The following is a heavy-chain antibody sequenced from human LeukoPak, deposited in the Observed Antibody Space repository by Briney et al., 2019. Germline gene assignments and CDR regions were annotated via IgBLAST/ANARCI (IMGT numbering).Heavy chain of an antibody. Sequence: GGSLRLSCAASGFTFGTYTMSWVRQVQGQGLEWVAGISADGARTYYAGSVQGRFTISRDNANNMLNLQLSALRADDAAVYYCAKDRGGLPHPIWFDSWGQGTMVAVSS. J-gene: IGHJ5*01. CDR2: ISADGART. CDR3: AKDRGGLPHPIWFDS. D-gene: IGHD2-21*01. CDR1: GFTFGTYT. V-gene: IGHV3-23*01.